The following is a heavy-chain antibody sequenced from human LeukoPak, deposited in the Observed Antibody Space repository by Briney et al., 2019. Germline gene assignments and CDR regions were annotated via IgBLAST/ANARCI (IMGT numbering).Heavy chain of an antibody. CDR3: ARDRNSGSSLDI. Sequence: APVTVSCKASGYTFTGYYIHWVRQAPGQGREWMGWIYPYTGDTNYAQNFQGRVTMTRDTSISTAYMELSSLKSDDTAVYYCARDRNSGSSLDIWGQGTMLTVSS. J-gene: IGHJ3*02. CDR2: IYPYTGDT. V-gene: IGHV1-2*02. D-gene: IGHD6-6*01. CDR1: GYTFTGYY.